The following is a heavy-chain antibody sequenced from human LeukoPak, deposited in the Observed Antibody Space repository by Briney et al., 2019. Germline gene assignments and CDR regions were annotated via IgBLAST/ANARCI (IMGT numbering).Heavy chain of an antibody. J-gene: IGHJ6*02. CDR2: IYYSGST. D-gene: IGHD5/OR15-5a*01. V-gene: IGHV4-30-4*08. CDR3: AREIVSSYYYNGMDV. CDR1: GGSISSGDYY. Sequence: SQTLSLTCTVSGGSISSGDYYWSWIRQPPGKGLEWIGYIYYSGSTYYNPSLKSRVTISVDTSKNQFSLKLSSVTAADTAVYFCAREIVSSYYYNGMDVWGQGTTVTVSS.